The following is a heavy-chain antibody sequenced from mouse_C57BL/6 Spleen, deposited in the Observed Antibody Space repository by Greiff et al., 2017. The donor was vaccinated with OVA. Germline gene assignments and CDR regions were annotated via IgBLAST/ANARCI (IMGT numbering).Heavy chain of an antibody. CDR2: IYPSDSET. Sequence: QVQLQQPGAELVRPGSSVKLSCKASGYTFTSYWVDWVKQRPGQGLEWIGNIYPSDSETHYNQKFKDKATLTVDKSSSTAYMQLSSLTSEDSAVYYCARDGSNYWYFDVWGTGTTVTVSS. D-gene: IGHD2-5*01. V-gene: IGHV1-61*01. CDR3: ARDGSNYWYFDV. J-gene: IGHJ1*03. CDR1: GYTFTSYW.